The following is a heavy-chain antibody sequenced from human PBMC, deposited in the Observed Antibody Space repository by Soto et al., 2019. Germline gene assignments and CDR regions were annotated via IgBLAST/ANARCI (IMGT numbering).Heavy chain of an antibody. Sequence: QVQLQESGPGLVKPSQTLSLTCTVSGGSISSGGYYWSWIRQHPGKGLEWIGYIYYSGSTYYNPSLTSRLTRSIATSKNQFSLKLSSVTAAETAVYYCARVGGYDGSGYKAFVIWGQGTMVTVSS. CDR3: ARVGGYDGSGYKAFVI. J-gene: IGHJ3*02. D-gene: IGHD3-22*01. V-gene: IGHV4-31*03. CDR2: IYYSGST. CDR1: GGSISSGGYY.